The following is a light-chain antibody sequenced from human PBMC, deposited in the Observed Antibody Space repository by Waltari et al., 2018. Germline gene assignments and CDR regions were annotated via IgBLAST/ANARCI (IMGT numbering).Light chain of an antibody. CDR1: SPNIGDNY. CDR3: GTWDSSLSAWV. CDR2: ENN. V-gene: IGLV1-51*02. Sequence: QSVLTQPPSVSAAPGQKVTISCSGSSPNIGDNYVPWYQQLPGTAPKLLIYENNKRPSGIPDRFSGSKSGTSATLGITGLQTGDEADYYCGTWDSSLSAWVFGGGTKLTVL. J-gene: IGLJ3*02.